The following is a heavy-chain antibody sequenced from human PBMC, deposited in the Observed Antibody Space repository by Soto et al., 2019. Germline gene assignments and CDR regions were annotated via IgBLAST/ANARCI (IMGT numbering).Heavy chain of an antibody. CDR2: IKQEGSEK. Sequence: GGSLRLSCAASGFTFNSYWMSWVRQAPGKGLEWVANIKQEGSEKYYVDSVKGRFTISRDNAKNSLYLQMNSLRAEDTAIYYCGRAEREWRRCRYSYEYWGQGTLVTVSS. D-gene: IGHD3-3*01. CDR3: GRAEREWRRCRYSYEY. CDR1: GFTFNSYW. J-gene: IGHJ4*02. V-gene: IGHV3-7*04.